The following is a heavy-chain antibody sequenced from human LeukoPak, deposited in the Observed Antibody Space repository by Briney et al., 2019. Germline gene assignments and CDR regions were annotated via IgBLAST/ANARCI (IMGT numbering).Heavy chain of an antibody. V-gene: IGHV1-2*02. Sequence: ASVKVSCKASGYTFTGYYMHWVRQAPGQGLEWMGWINPNSGGTNYAQKFQGRVTMTRVTSISTAYMELSRLRSDDTAVYYCARDAPSYDYVWGSYPYWGQGTLVTVSS. CDR3: ARDAPSYDYVWGSYPY. J-gene: IGHJ4*02. CDR1: GYTFTGYY. CDR2: INPNSGGT. D-gene: IGHD3-16*02.